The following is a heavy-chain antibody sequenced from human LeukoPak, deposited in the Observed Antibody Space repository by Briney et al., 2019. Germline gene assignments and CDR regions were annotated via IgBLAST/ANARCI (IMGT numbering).Heavy chain of an antibody. J-gene: IGHJ6*03. CDR2: IIPISGTA. Sequence: SVKLSCKASGGAFSSHAIAWVRQAPGQGPEWMGGIIPISGTANYAQKFQGRVTITTDESTSTAYMELSSLTSDDTAVYYCARALQYQLLKALGYYYMDVWGEGTTVTVSS. V-gene: IGHV1-69*05. CDR1: GGAFSSHA. D-gene: IGHD2-2*01. CDR3: ARALQYQLLKALGYYYMDV.